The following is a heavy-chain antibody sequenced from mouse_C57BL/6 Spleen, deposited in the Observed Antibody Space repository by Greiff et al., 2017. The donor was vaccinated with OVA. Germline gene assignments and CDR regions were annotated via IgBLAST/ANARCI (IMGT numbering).Heavy chain of an antibody. D-gene: IGHD2-4*01. CDR1: GYAFSSYW. J-gene: IGHJ1*03. Sequence: VQLQQSGAELVKPGASVKISCKASGYAFSSYWMNWVKQRPGKGLEWIGQIYPGDGDTNYNGKFKGKATLTADKSSRTAYMQLSSLTSEDSAVYFCAKNYDYPYWYFDVWGTGTTVTVSS. V-gene: IGHV1-80*01. CDR2: IYPGDGDT. CDR3: AKNYDYPYWYFDV.